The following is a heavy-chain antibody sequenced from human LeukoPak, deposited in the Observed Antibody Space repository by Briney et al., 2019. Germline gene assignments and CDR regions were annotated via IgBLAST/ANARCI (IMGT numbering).Heavy chain of an antibody. CDR1: GDSISNNNYH. V-gene: IGHV4-39*07. CDR3: ARLTNGNPGDY. D-gene: IGHD2-8*01. CDR2: IYYRGNT. J-gene: IGHJ4*02. Sequence: SETLSLTCTVSGDSISNNNYHWGWIRQPPGKGLEWIASIYYRGNTYYNPSLKSRGTISVDTSKSQFSLRLSSVTAADTAVYYCARLTNGNPGDYWGQGTLVTVSS.